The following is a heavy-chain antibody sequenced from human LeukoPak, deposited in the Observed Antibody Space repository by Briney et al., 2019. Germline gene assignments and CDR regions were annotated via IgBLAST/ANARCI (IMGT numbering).Heavy chain of an antibody. J-gene: IGHJ4*02. CDR1: GGTFSSYA. V-gene: IGHV1-69*06. D-gene: IGHD3-10*01. Sequence: VASVKVSCKASGGTFSSYAISWVRQAPGQGLEWMGGIIPIFGTANYAQKFQGRVTFTADKSTSTAYMELSSLRSEDTAVYYCASLWFGEPLPDYWGQGTLVTVSS. CDR2: IIPIFGTA. CDR3: ASLWFGEPLPDY.